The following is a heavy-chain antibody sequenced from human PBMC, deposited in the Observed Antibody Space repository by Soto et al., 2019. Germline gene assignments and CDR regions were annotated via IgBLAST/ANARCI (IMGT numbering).Heavy chain of an antibody. Sequence: PGGSLRLSCAASGFTFSSYAMSWVCQAPGKGLEWVSAISGSGGSTYYADSVKGRFTISRDNSKNTLYLQMNSLRAEDTAVYYCAKVPGDFRIFGVVTYYYYYGMDVWGQGTTVTVSS. CDR3: AKVPGDFRIFGVVTYYYYYGMDV. CDR2: ISGSGGST. CDR1: GFTFSSYA. J-gene: IGHJ6*02. V-gene: IGHV3-23*01. D-gene: IGHD3-3*01.